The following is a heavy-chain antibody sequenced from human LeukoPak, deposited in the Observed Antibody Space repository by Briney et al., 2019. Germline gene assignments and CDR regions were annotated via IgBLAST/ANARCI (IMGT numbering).Heavy chain of an antibody. J-gene: IGHJ4*02. D-gene: IGHD1-1*01. CDR3: ARDWNRYAY. Sequence: SETLSLTCAVYGGSFSNYYWSWIRQPPGKGLEWIGEINHSGNTNYNPSLKSRVTISVDTSKSQFSLYMDSVTAADTAVYYCARDWNRYAYWGQGTLVTVSS. CDR1: GGSFSNYY. CDR2: INHSGNT. V-gene: IGHV4-34*01.